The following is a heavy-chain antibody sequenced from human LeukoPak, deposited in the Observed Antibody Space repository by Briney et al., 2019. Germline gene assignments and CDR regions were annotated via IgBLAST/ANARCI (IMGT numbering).Heavy chain of an antibody. D-gene: IGHD6-13*01. J-gene: IGHJ4*02. Sequence: GGSLRLSCAASGFTSSSYGMHWVRQAPGKGLEWVAVISYGGSNTYYADSVKGRFTISRDNSKNTLYLQMNSLRAEDTAVYYCAKERDISSSWYLSNSFDYWGQGTLVIVSS. CDR3: AKERDISSSWYLSNSFDY. CDR2: ISYGGSNT. CDR1: GFTSSSYG. V-gene: IGHV3-30*18.